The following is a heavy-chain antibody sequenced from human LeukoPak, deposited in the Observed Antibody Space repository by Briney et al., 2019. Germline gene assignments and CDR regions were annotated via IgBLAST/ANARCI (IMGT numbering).Heavy chain of an antibody. Sequence: GGSLRLSCAASGFSFKDYWMSWVRQAPGKGLEWVADIEPDGSGKTYVDSVKGRFSISRDNAQQSLYLQMDTLTADDTAVYYCARDKGYQDVWGQGTTVTVSS. CDR3: ARDKGYQDV. J-gene: IGHJ6*02. CDR1: GFSFKDYW. CDR2: IEPDGSGK. D-gene: IGHD2-2*01. V-gene: IGHV3-7*01.